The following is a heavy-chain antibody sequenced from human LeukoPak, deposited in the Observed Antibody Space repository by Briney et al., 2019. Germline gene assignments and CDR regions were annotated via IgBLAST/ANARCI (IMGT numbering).Heavy chain of an antibody. CDR2: ISAYNGNT. Sequence: ASVKVSCKASGYTFTSYGISWVRQAPGQGLEWMGWISAYNGNTNYAQKLQGRVTMTTDTSTSTAYMELRSLRSDDTAVYYCATGGYYDSSGYYGLLWGQGTLVTVSS. D-gene: IGHD3-22*01. V-gene: IGHV1-18*01. CDR3: ATGGYYDSSGYYGLL. CDR1: GYTFTSYG. J-gene: IGHJ1*01.